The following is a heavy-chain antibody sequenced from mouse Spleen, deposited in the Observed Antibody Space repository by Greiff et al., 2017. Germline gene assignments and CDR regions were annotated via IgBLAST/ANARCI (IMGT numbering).Heavy chain of an antibody. CDR1: GYTFTSYG. V-gene: IGHV1-81*01. CDR2: IYPRSGNT. J-gene: IGHJ1*01. CDR3: ARKGPSSYWYFDV. D-gene: IGHD1-1*01. Sequence: VQLQQSGAELARPGASVKLSCKASGYTFTSYGISWVKQRTGQGLEWIGEIYPRSGNTYYNEKFKGKATLTADKSSSTAYMELRSLTSEDSAVYFCARKGPSSYWYFDVWGAGTTVTVSS.